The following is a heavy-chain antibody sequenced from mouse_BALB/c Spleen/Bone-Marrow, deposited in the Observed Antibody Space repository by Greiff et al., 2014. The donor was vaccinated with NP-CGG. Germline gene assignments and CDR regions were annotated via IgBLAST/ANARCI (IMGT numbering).Heavy chain of an antibody. Sequence: EVQLQQSGAELVKPGASVKLSCTASGFNIKDTYMHWVKQRPGQGLEWIGMIDPANGNTKYDPKFQGKATITADTSSNTAYLQLSSLTSEDTAVYYCARWLLPYGLDYWGQGTSVTVSS. CDR2: IDPANGNT. J-gene: IGHJ4*01. CDR1: GFNIKDTY. D-gene: IGHD2-3*01. V-gene: IGHV14-3*02. CDR3: ARWLLPYGLDY.